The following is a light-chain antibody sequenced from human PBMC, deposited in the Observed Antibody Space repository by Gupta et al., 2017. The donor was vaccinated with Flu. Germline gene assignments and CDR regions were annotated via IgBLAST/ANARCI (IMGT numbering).Light chain of an antibody. Sequence: DIQMTQSPSSLSASVGDRVTFTCRASQGIKIFLNWFQQKPGQAPKLLVHDASNLQIGAPSRFSGIGSGTDFNFTITGLRPEDVATYFCRQDDLFPYTFGLGTKLHIK. J-gene: IGKJ2*01. CDR3: RQDDLFPYT. CDR1: QGIKIF. CDR2: DAS. V-gene: IGKV1-33*01.